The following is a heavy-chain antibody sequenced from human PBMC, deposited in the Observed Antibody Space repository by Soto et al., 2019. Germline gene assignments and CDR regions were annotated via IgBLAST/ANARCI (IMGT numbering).Heavy chain of an antibody. D-gene: IGHD3-16*01. CDR3: ARDGGLGENYYYYGMDV. CDR1: GYTFTSYG. V-gene: IGHV1-18*01. Sequence: QVQLVQSGAEVKKPGASVKVSCKDSGYTFTSYGISWVRQAPGQGLEWMGWISAYNGNTNYAQKLQGRVTMTTDTSTSTAYLELRSLRSDDTAVYYCARDGGLGENYYYYGMDVWGQGTTVTVSS. CDR2: ISAYNGNT. J-gene: IGHJ6*02.